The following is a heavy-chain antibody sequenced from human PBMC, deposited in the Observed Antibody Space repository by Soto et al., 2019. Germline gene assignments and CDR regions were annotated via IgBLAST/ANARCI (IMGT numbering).Heavy chain of an antibody. CDR3: ASEVLVVVGDWFDP. Sequence: PSETLSLTCTVSGGSIGSSSYYWGWIRQPPGKGLEWIGSIYYSGSTYYNPSLKSRVTISVDTSKNQLSLKLSSVTAADTAVYYCASEVLVVVGDWFDPWGQGTLVTVSS. J-gene: IGHJ5*02. D-gene: IGHD2-2*01. CDR1: GGSIGSSSYY. CDR2: IYYSGST. V-gene: IGHV4-39*01.